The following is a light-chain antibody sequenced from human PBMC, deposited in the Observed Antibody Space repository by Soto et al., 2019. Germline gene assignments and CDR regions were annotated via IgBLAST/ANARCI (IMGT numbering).Light chain of an antibody. CDR2: DAS. J-gene: IGKJ4*01. CDR3: QQRSNWPLT. CDR1: QSVSSY. V-gene: IGKV3-11*01. Sequence: EIGLTQSPATLSLSPGERATLSCRASQSVSSYLAWYQQKPCQAPRLLIYDASNRATGIPARFSGSGSGTDFTLTISSLEPEDFAVYYCQQRSNWPLTFGGGTKV.